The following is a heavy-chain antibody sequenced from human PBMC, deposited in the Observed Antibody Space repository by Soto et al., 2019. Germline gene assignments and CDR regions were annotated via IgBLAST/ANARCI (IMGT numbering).Heavy chain of an antibody. CDR1: GGSFSGYY. V-gene: IGHV4-34*01. Sequence: SETLSLTCAVYGGSFSGYYWSWIRQPPGKGLEWIGEINHSGSTNYNPSLESRVTISVDTSKNQFSLKLSSVAAADTAVYYCARGGGRYYYYGMDVWGQGTTVTVSS. CDR3: ARGGGRYYYYGMDV. CDR2: INHSGST. J-gene: IGHJ6*02.